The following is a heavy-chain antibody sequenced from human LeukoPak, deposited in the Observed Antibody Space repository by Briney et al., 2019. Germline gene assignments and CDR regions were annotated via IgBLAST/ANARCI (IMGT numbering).Heavy chain of an antibody. CDR2: IYSGGST. CDR3: AREAFTDSTGYYFSPLDM. Sequence: GGSLRLSCAASGFTVSSNYMSWVRQAPGKGLEWVSVIYSGGSTYYADSVKGRFTISRDNSKNTLYLQMNSLTVDDTAVYYCAREAFTDSTGYYFSPLDMWGQGTMVTVSS. CDR1: GFTVSSNY. V-gene: IGHV3-53*01. J-gene: IGHJ3*02. D-gene: IGHD3-22*01.